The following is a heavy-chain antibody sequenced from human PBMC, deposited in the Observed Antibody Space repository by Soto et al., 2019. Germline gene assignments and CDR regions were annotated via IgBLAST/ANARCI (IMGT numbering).Heavy chain of an antibody. V-gene: IGHV1-69*06. J-gene: IGHJ5*02. D-gene: IGHD6-13*01. Sequence: QVPLVQSGAEVKKPGSSVKVSCKASGGTFSSYAISWVRQAPGQGLEWMGGIIPIFGTANYAQKFQGRVTITADKSTSTAYMELSSLRSEDTAVYYCATSREQPNYNWFDPWGQGTLVTVSS. CDR1: GGTFSSYA. CDR3: ATSREQPNYNWFDP. CDR2: IIPIFGTA.